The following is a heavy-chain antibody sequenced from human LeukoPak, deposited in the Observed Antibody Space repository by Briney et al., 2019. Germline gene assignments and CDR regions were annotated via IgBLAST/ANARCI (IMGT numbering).Heavy chain of an antibody. D-gene: IGHD4-23*01. CDR2: IYYSGST. Sequence: SETLSLTCTVSGGSISSYYWSWIRQPPGKGLEWIGYIYYSGSTNYNPSLKSRVTISVDTSKNQFPLKLSSVTAADTAVYYCARDLRWGYNWFDPWGQGTLVTVSS. V-gene: IGHV4-59*01. CDR3: ARDLRWGYNWFDP. J-gene: IGHJ5*02. CDR1: GGSISSYY.